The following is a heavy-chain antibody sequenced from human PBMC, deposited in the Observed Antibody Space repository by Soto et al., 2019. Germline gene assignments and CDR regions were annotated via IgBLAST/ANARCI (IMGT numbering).Heavy chain of an antibody. V-gene: IGHV4-59*01. CDR3: ARDLGGGSYVDY. CDR1: GGSISSYY. CDR2: IYYSGST. J-gene: IGHJ4*02. D-gene: IGHD2-15*01. Sequence: SETLSLTCTVSGGSISSYYWSWIRQPPGKGLEWIGYIYYSGSTNYNPSLKSRVTISVDTSKNQFSLKLSSVTAADTAVYYCARDLGGGSYVDYWGQGTLVTVSS.